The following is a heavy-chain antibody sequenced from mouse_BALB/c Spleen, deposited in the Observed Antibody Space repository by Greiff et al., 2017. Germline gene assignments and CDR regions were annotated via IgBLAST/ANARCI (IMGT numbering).Heavy chain of an antibody. D-gene: IGHD1-1*01. CDR2: ISSGGST. CDR3: ARAWITTVVPYYAMDY. J-gene: IGHJ4*01. CDR1: GFTFSSYA. V-gene: IGHV5-6-5*01. Sequence: EVKVEESGGGLVKPGGSLKLSCAASGFTFSSYAMSWVRQTPEKRLEWVASISSGGSTYYPDSVKGRFTISRDNARNILYLQMSSLRSEDTAMYYCARAWITTVVPYYAMDYWGQGTSVTVSS.